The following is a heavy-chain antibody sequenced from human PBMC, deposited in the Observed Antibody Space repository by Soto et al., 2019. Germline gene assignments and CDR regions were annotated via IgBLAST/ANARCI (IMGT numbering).Heavy chain of an antibody. CDR1: GFTFRSFT. Sequence: PGGSLRLSCAASGFTFRSFTMNWVRQAPGKGLEWVSTISSTSAYIYYTDALRGRFTISRDNAKNSLHLQMNSLRAEDTAVYYCTRDASRDSSARGWFDPWGPGTLVTVS. J-gene: IGHJ5*02. V-gene: IGHV3-21*01. D-gene: IGHD6-13*01. CDR2: ISSTSAYI. CDR3: TRDASRDSSARGWFDP.